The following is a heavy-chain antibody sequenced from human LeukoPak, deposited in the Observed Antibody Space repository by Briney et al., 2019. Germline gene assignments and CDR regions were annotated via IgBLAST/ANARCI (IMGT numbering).Heavy chain of an antibody. D-gene: IGHD5-18*01. Sequence: SVKLSCKPSGDAFNRFAVNWVRQAPGQGLECMLRIMPTLGITNYAKEFQARVTITADISPSAAYMELKNLTSLDTAVYYCARGHTASIHYWGQGTQVTVSS. CDR1: GDAFNRFA. J-gene: IGHJ4*02. CDR2: IMPTLGIT. V-gene: IGHV1-69*04. CDR3: ARGHTASIHY.